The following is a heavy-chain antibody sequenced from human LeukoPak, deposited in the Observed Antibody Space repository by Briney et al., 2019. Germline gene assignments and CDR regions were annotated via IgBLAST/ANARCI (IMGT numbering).Heavy chain of an antibody. V-gene: IGHV4-34*01. J-gene: IGHJ4*02. CDR3: ARARWERRYFDY. Sequence: SETLSLTCAVYGGSFSGYYWSWIRQPPGKGLEWTGEINHSGSTNYNPSLKSRVTISVDTSKNQFSLKLSSVTAADTAVYYCARARWERRYFDYWGQGTLVTVSS. D-gene: IGHD1-26*01. CDR1: GGSFSGYY. CDR2: INHSGST.